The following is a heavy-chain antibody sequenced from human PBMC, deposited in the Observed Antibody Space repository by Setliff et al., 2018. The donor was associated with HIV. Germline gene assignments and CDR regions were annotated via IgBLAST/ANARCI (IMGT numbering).Heavy chain of an antibody. J-gene: IGHJ4*02. D-gene: IGHD1-26*01. CDR3: VKGDPAWEVPPSLAFDS. CDR2: INSNGDKT. CDR1: GFMFRNYA. Sequence: GGSLRLSCSGSGFMFRNYAMHWVRQAPGKGLESVSAINSNGDKTYYADSVRGRVTISRDNSKNALYLQMNSLRVDDTGVYYCVKGDPAWEVPPSLAFDSWGQGALVTVSS. V-gene: IGHV3-64D*09.